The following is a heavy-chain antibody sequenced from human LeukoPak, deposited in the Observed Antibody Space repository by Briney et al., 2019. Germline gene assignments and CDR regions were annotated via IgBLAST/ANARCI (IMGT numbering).Heavy chain of an antibody. CDR1: GYTFTSYA. D-gene: IGHD3-22*01. V-gene: IGHV7-4-1*02. Sequence: ASVTVSCTASGYTFTSYAMNWVRQAPGQGLEWMGWINTNTGNPTYAQGFTGRFVFSLDTSVSTAYLQISSLKAEDTAVYYCATQYYDSSGYYPAVWGQGTLVTVSS. CDR2: INTNTGNP. J-gene: IGHJ4*02. CDR3: ATQYYDSSGYYPAV.